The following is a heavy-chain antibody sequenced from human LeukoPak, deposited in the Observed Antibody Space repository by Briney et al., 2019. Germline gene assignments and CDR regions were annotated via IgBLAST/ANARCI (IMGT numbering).Heavy chain of an antibody. Sequence: SGPALVKPTQTLTLACTFSGFSLSTSGMCVSWIRQPPGKALEWLARIDWDDDKYYSTSLKTRLTISKDTSKNQVVLTMTNMDPVDTATYYCARILLSSSGYQYYFDYWGQGTLVTVSS. D-gene: IGHD3-22*01. CDR2: IDWDDDK. J-gene: IGHJ4*02. V-gene: IGHV2-70*11. CDR1: GFSLSTSGMC. CDR3: ARILLSSSGYQYYFDY.